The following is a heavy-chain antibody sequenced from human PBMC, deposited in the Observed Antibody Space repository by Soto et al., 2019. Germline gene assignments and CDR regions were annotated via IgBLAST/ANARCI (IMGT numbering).Heavy chain of an antibody. Sequence: EVQLLESGGGLVQPGGSLRLSCAASGFTFSSYAMSWVRQAPGKGLEWVSAISGSGGSTYYADSVKGRFTISRDNSKNTLYRQMNSLRAEDTAVYYCARYVLRFLGNYYCGMDVWGQGTTVTVSS. CDR3: ARYVLRFLGNYYCGMDV. CDR2: ISGSGGST. D-gene: IGHD3-3*01. J-gene: IGHJ6*02. V-gene: IGHV3-23*01. CDR1: GFTFSSYA.